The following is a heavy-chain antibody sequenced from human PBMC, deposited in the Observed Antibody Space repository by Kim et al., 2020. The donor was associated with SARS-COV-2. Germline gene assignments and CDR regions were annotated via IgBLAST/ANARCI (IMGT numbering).Heavy chain of an antibody. J-gene: IGHJ4*02. CDR1: GFTFSRHA. V-gene: IGHV3-30*04. CDR3: ARDITGSWSVDY. CDR2: VLSDGGSK. Sequence: GGSLRLSCAASGFTFSRHAMHWVRQAPGKGLEWVAIVLSDGGSKYYADSVKGRFTISRDNSKNTLYLQLNSLRTDDTAVYYCARDITGSWSVDYWGRGPL. D-gene: IGHD1-26*01.